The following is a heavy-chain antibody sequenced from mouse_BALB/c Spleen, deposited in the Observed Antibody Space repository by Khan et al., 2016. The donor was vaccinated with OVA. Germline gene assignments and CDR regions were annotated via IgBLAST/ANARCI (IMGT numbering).Heavy chain of an antibody. J-gene: IGHJ3*01. Sequence: QVQLQQSGPVLMKPGVSVKLSCKASGYTFTDYVINWVKQRTGQGLEWIGKIYPGSGTTYYNEKFKGKATLTADKSSNTAYMQLSNLTSEDSAVDFCAKNYASWFADWGQGTLVTVSA. CDR3: AKNYASWFAD. V-gene: IGHV1-77*01. D-gene: IGHD1-1*02. CDR2: IYPGSGTT. CDR1: GYTFTDYV.